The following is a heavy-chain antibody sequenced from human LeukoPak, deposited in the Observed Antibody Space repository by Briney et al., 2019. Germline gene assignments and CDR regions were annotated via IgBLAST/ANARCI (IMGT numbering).Heavy chain of an antibody. J-gene: IGHJ3*02. V-gene: IGHV4-59*01. CDR3: ARSRSGYSYDHAAFEI. CDR2: IDYRGST. CDR1: GGSISTYY. D-gene: IGHD5-18*01. Sequence: SETLSLTCTVSGGSISTYYWSWIRQPPGKGLEWIAYIDYRGSTTYNPSLRSRVTISVDTSRNQFSLKLYSVTAADTAVYYCARSRSGYSYDHAAFEIWGQGTMVTVSS.